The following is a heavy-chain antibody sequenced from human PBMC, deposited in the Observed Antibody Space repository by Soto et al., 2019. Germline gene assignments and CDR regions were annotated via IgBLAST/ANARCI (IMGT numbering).Heavy chain of an antibody. CDR1: GFTFSDYY. CDR2: ISSSSEYT. J-gene: IGHJ6*02. CDR3: ARVLWGYYGMDV. V-gene: IGHV3-11*06. Sequence: LSLTCADSGFTFSDYYMSWIRQAPGKGLEWVSYISSSSEYTKYADSVKGRFTISRDNGKKSLYLEMNSLRAEDTAVYYCARVLWGYYGMDVWGQGSTVTVSS. D-gene: IGHD3-16*01.